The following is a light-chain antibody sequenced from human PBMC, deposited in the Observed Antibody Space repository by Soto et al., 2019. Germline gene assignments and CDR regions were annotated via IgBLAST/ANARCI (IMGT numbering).Light chain of an antibody. CDR3: QQRYSWPLT. Sequence: EIVLTQSPAALSLSPGGRATLSCRVSQSINIYLAWYQQKLGQAPRLLIYAASIRATGIPARFSGSGSGTDFNLTISSLEAEDFGVYYCQQRYSWPLTFGGGTKVEIK. CDR2: AAS. J-gene: IGKJ4*01. V-gene: IGKV3-11*01. CDR1: QSINIY.